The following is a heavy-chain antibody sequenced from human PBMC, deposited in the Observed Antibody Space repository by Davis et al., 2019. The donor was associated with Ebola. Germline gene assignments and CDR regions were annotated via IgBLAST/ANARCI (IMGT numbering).Heavy chain of an antibody. CDR2: INAGNGNT. CDR3: ARDRAIAVAGVPDY. J-gene: IGHJ4*02. D-gene: IGHD6-19*01. Sequence: ASVKVSCKASGYTFTSYAMHWVRQAPGQRLEWMGWINAGNGNTKYSQKFQGRVTITRDTSASTAYMELSSLRSEDTAVYYCARDRAIAVAGVPDYWGQGTLVTVSS. CDR1: GYTFTSYA. V-gene: IGHV1-3*01.